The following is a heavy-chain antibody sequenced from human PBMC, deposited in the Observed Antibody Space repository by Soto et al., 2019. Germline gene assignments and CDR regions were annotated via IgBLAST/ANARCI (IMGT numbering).Heavy chain of an antibody. CDR1: GFTFSSYA. Sequence: GGSLRLSCAASGFTFSSYAMSWVRQAPGKGLEWVSAISGSGGSTYYADSVKGRFTISRDNSKNTLYLQMNSLRAEDTAVYYCAKGPGGYHYYDSSRSSGMDVWGQGTTVTVSS. V-gene: IGHV3-23*01. CDR2: ISGSGGST. J-gene: IGHJ6*02. CDR3: AKGPGGYHYYDSSRSSGMDV. D-gene: IGHD3-22*01.